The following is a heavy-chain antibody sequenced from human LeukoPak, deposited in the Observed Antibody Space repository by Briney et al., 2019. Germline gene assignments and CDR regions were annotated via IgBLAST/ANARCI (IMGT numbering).Heavy chain of an antibody. J-gene: IGHJ6*04. D-gene: IGHD3-10*02. V-gene: IGHV1-18*04. CDR3: AELGITMIGGV. Sequence: ASVKVSCKASGYTVTGYHMHWVRQAPGQGLEWMGWISAYNGNTNYAQKLQGRVTMTTDTSTSTAYMELRSLRAEDTAVYYCAELGITMIGGVWGKGTTVTISS. CDR2: ISAYNGNT. CDR1: GYTVTGYH.